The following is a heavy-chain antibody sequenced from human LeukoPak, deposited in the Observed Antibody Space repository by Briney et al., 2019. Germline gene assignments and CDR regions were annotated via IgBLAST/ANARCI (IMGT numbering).Heavy chain of an antibody. CDR2: IYYSGST. J-gene: IGHJ4*02. Sequence: SETLSLTCAVYGGSFSGYYWSWIRQPPGKGLEWIGYIYYSGSTYYNPSLKSRVTISVDTSKNQSSLKLSSVTAADTAVYYCARRYFDWSTDYWGQGTLVTVSS. CDR3: ARRYFDWSTDY. CDR1: GGSFSGYY. V-gene: IGHV4-59*12. D-gene: IGHD3-9*01.